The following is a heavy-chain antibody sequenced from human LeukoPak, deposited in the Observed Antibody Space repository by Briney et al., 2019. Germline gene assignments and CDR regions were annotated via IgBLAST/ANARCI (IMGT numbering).Heavy chain of an antibody. Sequence: SETLSLTCAVSGYSISSGYYWGWIRQPPGKGLEWTGSIYHSGSTYYNPSLKSRVTISVDTSKNRFSLKLSSVTAADTAVYYCARAREDYYDSSGYWFDPWGQGTLVTVSS. D-gene: IGHD3-22*01. CDR3: ARAREDYYDSSGYWFDP. CDR2: IYHSGST. J-gene: IGHJ5*02. V-gene: IGHV4-38-2*01. CDR1: GYSISSGYY.